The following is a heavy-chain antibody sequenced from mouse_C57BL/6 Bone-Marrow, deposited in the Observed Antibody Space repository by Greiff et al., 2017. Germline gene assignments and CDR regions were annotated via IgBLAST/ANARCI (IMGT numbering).Heavy chain of an antibody. V-gene: IGHV14-2*01. Sequence: EVQLQQSGAELVKPGASVKLSCTASGFNIKDYYIHWVKQRTEQGLEWIGRIDPEDGETKYAPKFQDKATITADTSSNTAYLQLSSLTSEDTAVYYCTRSLSYYGTNYGGQGTTLTVSS. CDR3: TRSLSYYGTNY. D-gene: IGHD1-1*01. CDR2: IDPEDGET. CDR1: GFNIKDYY. J-gene: IGHJ2*01.